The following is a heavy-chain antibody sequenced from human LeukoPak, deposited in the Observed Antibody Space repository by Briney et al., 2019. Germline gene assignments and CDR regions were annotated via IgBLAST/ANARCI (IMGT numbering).Heavy chain of an antibody. Sequence: GASVKVSCKASGYTFTSYAMHWVRQAPGQRLEWMGWINAGNGITKYSQKFQGRVTITRDTSASTAYMELSSLRSEDTAVYYCARDRDNLILDYWGQGTLVTVSS. D-gene: IGHD3-9*01. CDR1: GYTFTSYA. V-gene: IGHV1-3*01. J-gene: IGHJ4*02. CDR3: ARDRDNLILDY. CDR2: INAGNGIT.